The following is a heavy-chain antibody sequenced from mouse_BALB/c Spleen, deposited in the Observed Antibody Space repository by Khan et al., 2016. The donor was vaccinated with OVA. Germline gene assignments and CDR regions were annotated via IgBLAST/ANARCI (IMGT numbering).Heavy chain of an antibody. Sequence: VQLQQSGAELAKPGASVKMSCKASGYTIINYWILWVKQRPGQGLEWIGYINPSTGYTEYNQNFKDKTTLTTDKCSSTAYMQLRSLTSEDSAAYYCARRGLRRDFDYWGQGNTLTVSS. V-gene: IGHV1-7*01. CDR1: GYTIINYW. CDR3: ARRGLRRDFDY. D-gene: IGHD1-2*01. CDR2: INPSTGYT. J-gene: IGHJ2*01.